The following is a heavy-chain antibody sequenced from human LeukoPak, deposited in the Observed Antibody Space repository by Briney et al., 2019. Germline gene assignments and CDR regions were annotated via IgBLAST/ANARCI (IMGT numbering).Heavy chain of an antibody. CDR2: INPSGGST. CDR1: GYTFTTYY. V-gene: IGHV1-46*01. Sequence: EASVKVSCQASGYTFTTYYMHWVRQAPGQGREWMGIINPSGGSTIYAQKFQGRVTMTRDMSTSTVYMELSSLRSEDTAVYYCAKDPRDISTGNYDEFDIWGQGTMVTVSS. J-gene: IGHJ3*02. D-gene: IGHD3-9*01. CDR3: AKDPRDISTGNYDEFDI.